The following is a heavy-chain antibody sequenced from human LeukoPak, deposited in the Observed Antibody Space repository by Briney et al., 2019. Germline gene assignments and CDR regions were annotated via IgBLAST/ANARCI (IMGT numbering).Heavy chain of an antibody. V-gene: IGHV1-46*01. CDR3: ARVVVGDIAAFDI. CDR1: GYTFTSYY. CDR2: INPSGGST. D-gene: IGHD4-17*01. J-gene: IGHJ3*02. Sequence: ASVKVSCKASGYTFTSYYMHWVRQAPGQGLEWMGIINPSGGSTSYAQKFQGRVTMTRDTSTGTVYMELSSLRSEDTAVYNCARVVVGDIAAFDIWGQGTMVTVSS.